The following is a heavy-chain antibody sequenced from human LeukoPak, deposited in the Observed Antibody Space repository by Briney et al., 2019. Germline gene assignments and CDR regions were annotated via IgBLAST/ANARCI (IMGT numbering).Heavy chain of an antibody. D-gene: IGHD3-3*01. CDR3: AKGRYDFWSGYYPEYYFDY. CDR1: GFTFSSYA. Sequence: GGSLRLSYAASGFTFSSYAMSWVRQAPGKGLEWVSAISGSGGSTYYADSVKGRFTISRDNSKNTLYLQMNSLRAEDTAVYYCAKGRYDFWSGYYPEYYFDYWGQGTLVTVSS. J-gene: IGHJ4*02. V-gene: IGHV3-23*01. CDR2: ISGSGGST.